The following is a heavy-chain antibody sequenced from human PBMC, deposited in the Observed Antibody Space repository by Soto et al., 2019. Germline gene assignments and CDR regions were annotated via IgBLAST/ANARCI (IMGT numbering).Heavy chain of an antibody. CDR1: GYTFTSYD. CDR2: MNPNSGNT. Sequence: QVQLVQSGAEVKKPGASVKVSCKASGYTFTSYDINWVRQATGQGLEWMGWMNPNSGNTGDAQKFEGRVTMNRITSISTAYMELSSLRFEDTAVYYCARGGRMITFGVVIFHYYYYCMDVWGQGTTVTVSS. V-gene: IGHV1-8*01. J-gene: IGHJ6*02. CDR3: ARGGRMITFGVVIFHYYYYCMDV. D-gene: IGHD3-16*02.